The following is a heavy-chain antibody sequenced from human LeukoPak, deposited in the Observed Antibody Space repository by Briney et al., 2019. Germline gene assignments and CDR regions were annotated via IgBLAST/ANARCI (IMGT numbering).Heavy chain of an antibody. CDR2: IYAGGNT. D-gene: IGHD1-1*01. CDR1: GESTRSYY. J-gene: IGHJ5*02. V-gene: IGHV4-4*07. Sequence: SETLSLTCTVSGESTRSYYWSCIPEPAGKGLECIWRIYAGGNTHYTPSLKSRVTMSIDTPKNPFSLRLTSVTAADTAVYYCARDANGIGPIDHWGQETLVTVSS. CDR3: ARDANGIGPIDH.